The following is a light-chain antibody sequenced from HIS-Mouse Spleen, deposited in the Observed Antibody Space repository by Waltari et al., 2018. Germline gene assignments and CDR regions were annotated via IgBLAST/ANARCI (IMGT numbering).Light chain of an antibody. CDR3: QQYNSYWT. V-gene: IGKV1-5*03. Sequence: DIQMTQSPSTLSASVGDRFTITCRASHSSSSWLAWYQQKPWKAPKLLIYKASSLESGVPSRFIGSGSRTEFTLTISSLQPDDFATYYCQQYNSYWTFGQGTKVEIK. J-gene: IGKJ1*01. CDR2: KAS. CDR1: HSSSSW.